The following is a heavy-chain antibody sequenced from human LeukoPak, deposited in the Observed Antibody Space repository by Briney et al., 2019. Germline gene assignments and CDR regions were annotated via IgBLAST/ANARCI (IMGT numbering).Heavy chain of an antibody. CDR2: ISSSGSTI. CDR1: GFTFSSYE. V-gene: IGHV3-48*03. Sequence: GGSLRLSCAASGFTFSSYEMNWVRQAQGEGLEWVSYISSSGSTIYYADSVKGRFTISRDNAKNSLYLQMNSLRAEDTAVYYCAELGITMNGGVWGKGTTVTISS. D-gene: IGHD3-10*02. CDR3: AELGITMNGGV. J-gene: IGHJ6*04.